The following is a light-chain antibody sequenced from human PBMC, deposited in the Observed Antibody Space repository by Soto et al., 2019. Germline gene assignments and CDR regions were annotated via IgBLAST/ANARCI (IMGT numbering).Light chain of an antibody. V-gene: IGKV1-5*03. CDR2: RAS. Sequence: DIQMTQSPSTLSASVRDRVTITCRASQSINNWLAWYQQKPGKAPKLLIYRASSLESGVPSRFSGSGSGTQFTLTISSLHPDDFASYYCQQYNSFPWTFGQGTKVEIK. CDR3: QQYNSFPWT. CDR1: QSINNW. J-gene: IGKJ1*01.